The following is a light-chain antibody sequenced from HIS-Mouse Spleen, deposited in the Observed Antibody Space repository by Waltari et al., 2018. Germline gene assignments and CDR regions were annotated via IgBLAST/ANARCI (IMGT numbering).Light chain of an antibody. J-gene: IGLJ1*01. Sequence: QSALTQPASVSGSPGQSITISCTGTSSDVGGYNYVSWYQQHPGKSPKHSMCDVSNRPSGVSNRFAGAKAGKTASLTISGLQAEDEADYYCSSYTSSSTYVFGTGTKVTVL. CDR3: SSYTSSSTYV. V-gene: IGLV2-14*03. CDR2: DVS. CDR1: SSDVGGYNY.